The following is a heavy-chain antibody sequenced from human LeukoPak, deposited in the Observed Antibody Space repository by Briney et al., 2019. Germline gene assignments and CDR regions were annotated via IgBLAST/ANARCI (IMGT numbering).Heavy chain of an antibody. CDR3: ARGDYDILTGYYKGVDY. V-gene: IGHV1-18*04. J-gene: IGHJ4*02. D-gene: IGHD3-9*01. Sequence: ASVTVSCKASGYTFTSYGISWVRQAPGQGLEWMGWISAYNGNTNYAQKLQGRVTMTTDTSTSTAYMELRSLRSDDTAVYYCARGDYDILTGYYKGVDYWGQGTLVTVSS. CDR1: GYTFTSYG. CDR2: ISAYNGNT.